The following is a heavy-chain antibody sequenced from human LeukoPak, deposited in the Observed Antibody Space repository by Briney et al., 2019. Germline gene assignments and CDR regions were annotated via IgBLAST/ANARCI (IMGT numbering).Heavy chain of an antibody. CDR1: GFTFDDYA. CDR3: ATWYSGYDESYYYYGMDV. CDR2: ISGDGGST. D-gene: IGHD5-12*01. V-gene: IGHV3-43*02. J-gene: IGHJ6*02. Sequence: GGSLRLSCAASGFTFDDYAMHWVRQAPGKGLEWVSLISGDGGSTYYADSVKGRFTISRDNSKTSLYLQMNSLRTEDTALYYCATWYSGYDESYYYYGMDVWGQGTTVTVSS.